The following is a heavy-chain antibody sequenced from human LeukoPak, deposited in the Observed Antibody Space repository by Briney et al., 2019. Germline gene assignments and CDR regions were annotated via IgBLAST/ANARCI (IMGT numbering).Heavy chain of an antibody. V-gene: IGHV4-34*01. J-gene: IGHJ4*02. CDR1: GGSFSGYY. D-gene: IGHD3-16*01. CDR3: ARGRGGMKKNY. CDR2: INHSGST. Sequence: KPSETLSLTCAVYGGSFSGYYWSWIRHPPGKGLEWIGEINHSGSTNYNPSLKSRVTISVDTSKNQFSLKLSSVTAADTAVYYCARGRGGMKKNYWGQGTLVTVSS.